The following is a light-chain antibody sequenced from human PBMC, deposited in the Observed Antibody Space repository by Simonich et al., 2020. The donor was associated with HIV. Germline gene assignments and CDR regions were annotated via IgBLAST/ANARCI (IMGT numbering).Light chain of an antibody. CDR1: QSVSSH. Sequence: EIVLTQSLATLSLSPGEKATLSCRASQSVSSHLTWYQQKPGQATRPLIHDVSNSATGIPARFSGSGSVTDFTLTISSLESEDFAVYYCQQMKTFGEGTKVEIK. CDR3: QQMKT. CDR2: DVS. V-gene: IGKV3-11*01. J-gene: IGKJ1*01.